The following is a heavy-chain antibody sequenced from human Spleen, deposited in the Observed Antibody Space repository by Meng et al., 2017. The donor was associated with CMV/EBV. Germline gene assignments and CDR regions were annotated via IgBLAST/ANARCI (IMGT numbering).Heavy chain of an antibody. CDR1: GVTVSSNY. CDR3: ARVPYYYDSSGYSFDAFDI. V-gene: IGHV3-21*01. CDR2: ISSSSSYI. Sequence: GESLKISCAASGVTVSSNYMSWVRQAPGKGLEWVSSISSSSSYIYYADSVKGRFTISRDNAKNSLYLQMNSLRAEDTAVYYCARVPYYYDSSGYSFDAFDIWGQGTMVTVSS. D-gene: IGHD3-22*01. J-gene: IGHJ3*02.